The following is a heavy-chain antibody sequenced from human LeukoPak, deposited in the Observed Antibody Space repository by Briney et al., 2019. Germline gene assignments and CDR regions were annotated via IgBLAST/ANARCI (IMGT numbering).Heavy chain of an antibody. D-gene: IGHD6-13*01. CDR1: GGSISSSSYY. Sequence: SETLSLTCSVSGGSISSSSYYWGWIRQAPGKGLEWIGSIYYSGSTYYNPSLKSRVTISVDTSKNQFSLKLSSVTAADTAVYYCARHGKGGYSSSWLHYWGQGTLVTVSS. CDR3: ARHGKGGYSSSWLHY. J-gene: IGHJ4*02. CDR2: IYYSGST. V-gene: IGHV4-39*01.